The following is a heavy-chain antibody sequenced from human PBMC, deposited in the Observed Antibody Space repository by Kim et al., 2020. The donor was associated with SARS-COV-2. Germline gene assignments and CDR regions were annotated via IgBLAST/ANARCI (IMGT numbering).Heavy chain of an antibody. J-gene: IGHJ1*01. CDR3: LDYHGSGSHGFY. D-gene: IGHD3-10*01. Sequence: TYYADYVRGRSTISRDNSKNTVYLQLSNMRAEDTATYYCLDYHGSGSHGFYWGQGALVTVSS. CDR2: T. V-gene: IGHV3-23*01.